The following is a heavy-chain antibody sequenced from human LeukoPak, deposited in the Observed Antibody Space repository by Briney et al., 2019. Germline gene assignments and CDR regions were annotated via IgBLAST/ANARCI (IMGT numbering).Heavy chain of an antibody. CDR1: GFTFSSYS. CDR2: ISSSSSTI. Sequence: GGSLRLSCAASGFTFSSYSMNWVRQAPGKGLEWVSYISSSSSTIYYADSVKGRFTISRDNAKNSLYLQMNSLRAEDTAVYYCARSVVDSSSWIFFDYWGQGTLVTVSS. V-gene: IGHV3-48*04. D-gene: IGHD6-13*01. J-gene: IGHJ4*02. CDR3: ARSVVDSSSWIFFDY.